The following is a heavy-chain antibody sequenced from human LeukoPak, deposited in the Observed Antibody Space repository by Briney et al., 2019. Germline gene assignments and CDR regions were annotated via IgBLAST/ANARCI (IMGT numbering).Heavy chain of an antibody. Sequence: ASVKVSCKASGYTFTGYYMHWVRQAPGQGLEWMGWINPNSGGTNYAQYVQGRVTMTRDTSISTAYMELSRLRSDDAAVYYCARGLTWDIVVVPAAGEDWFDPWGQGTLVTVSS. J-gene: IGHJ5*02. CDR3: ARGLTWDIVVVPAAGEDWFDP. D-gene: IGHD2-2*01. CDR2: INPNSGGT. V-gene: IGHV1-2*02. CDR1: GYTFTGYY.